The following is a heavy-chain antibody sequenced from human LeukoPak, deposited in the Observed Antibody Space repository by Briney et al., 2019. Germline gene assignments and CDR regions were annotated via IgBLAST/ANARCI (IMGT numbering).Heavy chain of an antibody. D-gene: IGHD3-16*01. CDR3: AREPRWEFGCDY. CDR1: GFTFSSYS. CDR2: ISSSSSYI. V-gene: IGHV3-21*01. J-gene: IGHJ4*02. Sequence: GGSLRLSCAASGFTFSSYSMNWVRQAPGKGLEWVSFISSSSSYIYYADSVKGRFTISRDNAKNSLYLQMNSLRAEDTAVYYCAREPRWEFGCDYWGQGTLVTVSS.